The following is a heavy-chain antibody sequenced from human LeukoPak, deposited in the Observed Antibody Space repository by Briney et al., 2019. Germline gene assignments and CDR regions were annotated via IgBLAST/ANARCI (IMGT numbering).Heavy chain of an antibody. V-gene: IGHV4-39*07. CDR3: ASAPLIGATGGFDY. D-gene: IGHD1-26*01. J-gene: IGHJ4*02. CDR1: GGSISSGSYY. CDR2: IYYSGST. Sequence: SETLSLTCTVSGGSISSGSYYWGWIRQPPGKGLEWIGNIYYSGSTYYNPSLKSRVTMSVDTSKNQFSLKLSSVTAADTAVYYCASAPLIGATGGFDYWGQGTLVTVSS.